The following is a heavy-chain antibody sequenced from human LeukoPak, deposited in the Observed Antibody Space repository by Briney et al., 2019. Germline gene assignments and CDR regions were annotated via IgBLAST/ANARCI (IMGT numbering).Heavy chain of an antibody. CDR3: ARDFSGYDRGYFDL. CDR2: IYYSGST. CDR1: GGSISSYY. V-gene: IGHV4-59*01. J-gene: IGHJ2*01. Sequence: SETLSLTCTVSGGSISSYYWSWIRQPPGKGLGWIGYIYYSGSTNYNPSLKSRVTISVDTSKNQFSLKLSSVTAADTAVYYCARDFSGYDRGYFDLWGRGTLVTVSS. D-gene: IGHD5-12*01.